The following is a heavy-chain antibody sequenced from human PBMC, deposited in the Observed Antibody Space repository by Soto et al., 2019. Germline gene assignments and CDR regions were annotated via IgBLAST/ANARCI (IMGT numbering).Heavy chain of an antibody. J-gene: IGHJ6*03. CDR2: MNPNSGNT. Sequence: ASVKVSCKASGYTFTSYDINWVRQATGQGLEWMGWMNPNSGNTGYAQKFQGRVTMTRNTSISTAYMELSSLRSEDTAVYYCARERYYGSGSYTRIYYMDVWGKGTTVTVSS. CDR3: ARERYYGSGSYTRIYYMDV. CDR1: GYTFTSYD. D-gene: IGHD3-10*01. V-gene: IGHV1-8*01.